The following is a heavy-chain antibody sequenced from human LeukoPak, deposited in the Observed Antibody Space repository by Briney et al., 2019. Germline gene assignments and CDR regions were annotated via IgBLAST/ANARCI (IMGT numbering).Heavy chain of an antibody. CDR2: IYHSGST. V-gene: IGHV4-30-2*01. D-gene: IGHD1-26*01. J-gene: IGHJ4*02. CDR3: ARAGGSYYGTPFDY. CDR1: GGSISSGGYS. Sequence: SQTLSLTCAVSGGSISSGGYSWSWIRQPPGKGLAWIGYIYHSGSTYYNPSLKSRVTISVDRSKNQFSLKLSSVTAADTAVYYCARAGGSYYGTPFDYWGQGTLVTVSS.